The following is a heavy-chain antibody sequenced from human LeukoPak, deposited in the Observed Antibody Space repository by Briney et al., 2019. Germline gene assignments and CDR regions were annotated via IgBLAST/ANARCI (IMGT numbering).Heavy chain of an antibody. V-gene: IGHV3-64*01. Sequence: PGGSLRLSCAASGFTFSSYAMHWVRQAPGKGLEYVSAISSNGGSTYYANSVKGRFTISRDNSKNTLYLQMGSLRAEDMAVYYCARGSLYNWNAGMNWFDPWGQGTLVTVSS. D-gene: IGHD1-1*01. CDR2: ISSNGGST. J-gene: IGHJ5*02. CDR3: ARGSLYNWNAGMNWFDP. CDR1: GFTFSSYA.